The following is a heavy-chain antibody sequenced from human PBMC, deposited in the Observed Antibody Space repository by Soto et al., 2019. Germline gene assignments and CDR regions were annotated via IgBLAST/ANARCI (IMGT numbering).Heavy chain of an antibody. V-gene: IGHV1-2*02. CDR2: INPNSGGT. J-gene: IGHJ4*02. CDR1: GYTFTGYY. D-gene: IGHD2-15*01. Sequence: ASVKVSCKASGYTFTGYYMHWVRQAPGQGLEWMGWINPNSGGTNYAQKFQGRVTMTRDTSISTAYMELSRLRSDDTAVYYCARPPMRYCSGGSCYLGRYYFDYWGQGTLVTAPQ. CDR3: ARPPMRYCSGGSCYLGRYYFDY.